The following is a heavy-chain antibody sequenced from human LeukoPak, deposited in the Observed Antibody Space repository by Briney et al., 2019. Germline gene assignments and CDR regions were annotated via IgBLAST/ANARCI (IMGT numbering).Heavy chain of an antibody. D-gene: IGHD3-10*01. CDR2: IGYDGRNK. V-gene: IGHV3-30*02. J-gene: IGHJ6*03. Sequence: GGSLRLSCAASGLTFSTYGIHWVRQAPGKGLEWVAFIGYDGRNKYYADSVKGRFTISRDNPKNTLYLQMNSLRVEDTAVYYCAKDFGSGSPYYYYYYMDAWGKGTTVTISS. CDR3: AKDFGSGSPYYYYYYMDA. CDR1: GLTFSTYG.